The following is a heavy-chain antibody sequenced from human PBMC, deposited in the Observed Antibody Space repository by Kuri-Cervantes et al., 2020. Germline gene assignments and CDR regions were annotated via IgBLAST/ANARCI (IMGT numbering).Heavy chain of an antibody. CDR1: GYTFTSYG. CDR3: ARGPKDERFLEWFTPYYMDV. D-gene: IGHD3-3*01. J-gene: IGHJ6*03. CDR2: MNPNSGNT. V-gene: IGHV1-8*02. Sequence: ASVKVSCKASGYTFTSYGISWVRQATGQGLEWMGWMNPNSGNTGYAQKFQGRVTMTRNTSISTAYMELSSLRSEDTAVYYCARGPKDERFLEWFTPYYMDVWGKGTTVTVSS.